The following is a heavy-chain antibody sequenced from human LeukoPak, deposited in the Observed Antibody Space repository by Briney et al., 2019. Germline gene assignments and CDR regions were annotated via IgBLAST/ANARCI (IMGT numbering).Heavy chain of an antibody. Sequence: SETLSLTCTVSGGSISSYYWSWIRQPPGKGLEWIGYIFYSGGTNCNPSLESRVTISVDTSKNQFSLKLSSVTAADTAVYYCARHGSVSSGALVWGQGTLVTVSS. V-gene: IGHV4-59*08. CDR3: ARHGSVSSGALV. J-gene: IGHJ4*02. CDR1: GGSISSYY. CDR2: IFYSGGT. D-gene: IGHD3-22*01.